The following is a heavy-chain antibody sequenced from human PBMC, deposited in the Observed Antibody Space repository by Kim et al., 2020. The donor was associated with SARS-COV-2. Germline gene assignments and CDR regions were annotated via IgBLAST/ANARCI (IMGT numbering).Heavy chain of an antibody. Sequence: GYADSVKGRFTISRDNAKNSLYLQMNSLRAEDTALYYCAKPIARGDAFDIWGQGTMVTVSS. CDR3: AKPIARGDAFDI. J-gene: IGHJ3*02. D-gene: IGHD6-13*01. V-gene: IGHV3-9*01.